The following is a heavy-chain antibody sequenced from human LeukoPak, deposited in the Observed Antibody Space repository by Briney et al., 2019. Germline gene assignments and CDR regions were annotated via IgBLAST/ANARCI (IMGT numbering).Heavy chain of an antibody. V-gene: IGHV1-8*01. D-gene: IGHD4-23*01. Sequence: GASVKVSCKASGYTFTSYDINWVRQATGQGLEWMGWMNPNSGNTGYAQKFQGRVTMTRNTSISTAYMELSSLRSEDTAVYYCARARRRGVTPLSWFDPWGQGTLVTVSS. CDR2: MNPNSGNT. J-gene: IGHJ5*02. CDR1: GYTFTSYD. CDR3: ARARRRGVTPLSWFDP.